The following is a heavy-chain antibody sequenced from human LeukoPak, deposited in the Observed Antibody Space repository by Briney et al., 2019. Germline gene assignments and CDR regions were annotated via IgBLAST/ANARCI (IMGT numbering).Heavy chain of an antibody. Sequence: ASVKVSCTASGYTFTSYDINWVRQATGQGLEWMGWMNPNSGNTGYAQKFQGRVTMTRNTSISTAYMELSSLRSEDTAVYYCARSNKGLLWFGELRSRNFDYWGQGTLVTVSS. CDR3: ARSNKGLLWFGELRSRNFDY. V-gene: IGHV1-8*01. CDR1: GYTFTSYD. CDR2: MNPNSGNT. D-gene: IGHD3-10*01. J-gene: IGHJ4*02.